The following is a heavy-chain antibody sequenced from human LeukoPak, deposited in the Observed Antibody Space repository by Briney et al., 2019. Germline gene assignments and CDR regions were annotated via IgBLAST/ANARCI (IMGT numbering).Heavy chain of an antibody. J-gene: IGHJ3*02. CDR1: GGTFSSYA. V-gene: IGHV1-69*13. Sequence: SVKVSCKASGGTFSSYAISWVRQAPGQGLEWMGGIIPIFGTANYAQKFQGRVTITADESTSTAYMELSSLRSEDTAVYYCARDWPPRAGFYDRSGYFDAFDIWGQGTMVTVSS. D-gene: IGHD3-22*01. CDR3: ARDWPPRAGFYDRSGYFDAFDI. CDR2: IIPIFGTA.